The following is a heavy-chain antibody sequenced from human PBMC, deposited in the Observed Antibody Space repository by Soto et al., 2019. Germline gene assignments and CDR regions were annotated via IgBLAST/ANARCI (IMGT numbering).Heavy chain of an antibody. CDR1: GGSFSGYY. D-gene: IGHD3-22*01. CDR3: ARDYYDSSGYPFDY. CDR2: INHSGST. J-gene: IGHJ4*02. Sequence: PSETLSLTCAVYGGSFSGYYWSWIRQPPGKGLEWIGEINHSGSTNYNPSLKSRVTISVDTSKNQFSLKLSSVTAADTAVYYCARDYYDSSGYPFDYWGQGTLVTVSS. V-gene: IGHV4-34*01.